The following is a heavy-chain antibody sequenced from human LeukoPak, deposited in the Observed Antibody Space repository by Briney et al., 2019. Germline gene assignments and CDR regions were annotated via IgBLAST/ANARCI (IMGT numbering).Heavy chain of an antibody. D-gene: IGHD5-24*01. V-gene: IGHV3-33*01. J-gene: IGHJ4*02. CDR1: GFTFSSYG. CDR3: ARDGMATISYVVL. Sequence: PGGSLRLSCAASGFTFSSYGMHWVRQAPGKGLEWVAVIWYDGSNKYYADSVKGRFTISRDNSKNTLYLQMNSLRAEDTAVYYCARDGMATISYVVLWGQGTLVTVSS. CDR2: IWYDGSNK.